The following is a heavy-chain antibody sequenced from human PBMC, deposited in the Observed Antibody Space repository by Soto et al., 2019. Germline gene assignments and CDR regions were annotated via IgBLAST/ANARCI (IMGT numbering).Heavy chain of an antibody. J-gene: IGHJ3*02. CDR1: GGSISSYY. D-gene: IGHD5-12*01. Sequence: SETLSLTCTVSGGSISSYYWSWIRQPPGKGLEWIGYIYYSGSTSYNPSLKSRVTISVDTSKNQFSLKLSSVTAADTAVYYCARVSKEGLVATIWWDAFDIWGQGTMVTGSS. CDR3: ARVSKEGLVATIWWDAFDI. CDR2: IYYSGST. V-gene: IGHV4-59*01.